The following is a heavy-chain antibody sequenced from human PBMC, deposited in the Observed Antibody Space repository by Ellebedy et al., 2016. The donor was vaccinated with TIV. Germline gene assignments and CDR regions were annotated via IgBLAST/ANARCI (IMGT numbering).Heavy chain of an antibody. Sequence: SQTLSLTXAISGDSVSSNSAAWDWIRQSPSRGLEWLGRTYNRAKWYNEYALSVKSRISISPDTSRNQFSLQLKSVTPDDTAVYYCAREGTSAAGILDSWGQGTLVTVSS. D-gene: IGHD6-13*01. CDR1: GDSVSSNSAA. V-gene: IGHV6-1*01. CDR3: AREGTSAAGILDS. CDR2: TYNRAKWYN. J-gene: IGHJ4*02.